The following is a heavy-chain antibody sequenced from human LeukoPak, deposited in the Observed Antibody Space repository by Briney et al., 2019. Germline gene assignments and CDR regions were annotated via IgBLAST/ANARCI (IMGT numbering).Heavy chain of an antibody. CDR2: MYYSGST. V-gene: IGHV4-39*01. J-gene: IGHJ4*02. CDR1: GGSFTSSTYY. Sequence: RSSGTLSLTCTVSGGSFTSSTYYWGWIRQPPGKGLEWIGSMYYSGSTYYNQSLKSRLIISVDTSTNQFSLKLTSVTAADTAMYYCARQYCDSSGYYPWYFDYWGQGTLVTVSS. CDR3: ARQYCDSSGYYPWYFDY. D-gene: IGHD3-22*01.